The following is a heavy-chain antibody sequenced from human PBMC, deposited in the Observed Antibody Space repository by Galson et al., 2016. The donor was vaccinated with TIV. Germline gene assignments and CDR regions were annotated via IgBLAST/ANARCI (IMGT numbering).Heavy chain of an antibody. CDR2: IFYEGVNE. CDR3: ARSQSGPSQLDY. CDR1: GFKFSRYA. J-gene: IGHJ4*02. D-gene: IGHD3-10*01. V-gene: IGHV3-30*12. Sequence: SLRLSCAASGFKFSRYAMHWVRQAPGKGLEWVAVIFYEGVNEDYADSVEGRFTISRDNSKNILYLQVSSLRVEDTAVYFCARSQSGPSQLDYWGQGTLVTVSS.